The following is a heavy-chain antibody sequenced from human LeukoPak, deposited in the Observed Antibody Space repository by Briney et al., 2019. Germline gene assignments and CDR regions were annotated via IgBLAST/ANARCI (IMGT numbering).Heavy chain of an antibody. J-gene: IGHJ2*01. CDR1: GGTFGSYV. V-gene: IGHV1-69*13. D-gene: IGHD5-18*01. CDR3: AKEGDTALVTGYFDL. Sequence: SVKVSCKASGGTFGSYVISWVRQAPGQGLEWMGGIIPILGTAHYAQKFQGRLTITADESTSTGYMEMSSLRSEDTAMYYCAKEGDTALVTGYFDLWGRGTLVTVSA. CDR2: IIPILGTA.